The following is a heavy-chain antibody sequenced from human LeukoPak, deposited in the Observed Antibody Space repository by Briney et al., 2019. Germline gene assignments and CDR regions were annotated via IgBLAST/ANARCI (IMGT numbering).Heavy chain of an antibody. D-gene: IGHD2-2*01. V-gene: IGHV3-23*01. CDR1: GFNFDNYG. CDR2: ISGSGGST. CDR3: AKDGIVVVPAAPLDYYYMDV. J-gene: IGHJ6*03. Sequence: GGTLRLSCAASGFNFDNYGMSWVRQAPGKGLEWVSAISGSGGSTYYADSVKGRFTISRDNSKNTLYLQMNSLRAEDTAVYYCAKDGIVVVPAAPLDYYYMDVWGKGTTVTVSS.